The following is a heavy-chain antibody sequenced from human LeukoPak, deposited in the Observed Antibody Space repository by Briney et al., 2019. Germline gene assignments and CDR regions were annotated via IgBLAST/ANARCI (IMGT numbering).Heavy chain of an antibody. CDR3: ARIRFDCGTASCSKGVSMWFDP. V-gene: IGHV3-21*04. Sequence: GGSLRLSCAASGFTFSSYSMNWVRQAPGKGLEWVSSISSSSSYIYYADSVKGRFTISRDNVKNSLSLQMKSLRAEDTAMYFCARIRFDCGTASCSKGVSMWFDPWGQGTLVTVSS. D-gene: IGHD2-2*01. J-gene: IGHJ5*02. CDR1: GFTFSSYS. CDR2: ISSSSSYI.